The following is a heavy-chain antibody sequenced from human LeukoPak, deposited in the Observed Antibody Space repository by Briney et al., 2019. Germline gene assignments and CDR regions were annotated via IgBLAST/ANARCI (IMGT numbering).Heavy chain of an antibody. V-gene: IGHV4-59*01. CDR2: IYYSGST. Sequence: SETLSLTCTVSGGSISSYYWSWIRQPPGKGLEWIGYIYYSGSTNYNPSLKSRVTISVDTSKNQFSLKLSSVTAADTAVYYCARVGTYYYDSSGYYPAGYFDYWGQGTLVTVSS. CDR3: ARVGTYYYDSSGYYPAGYFDY. J-gene: IGHJ4*02. CDR1: GGSISSYY. D-gene: IGHD3-22*01.